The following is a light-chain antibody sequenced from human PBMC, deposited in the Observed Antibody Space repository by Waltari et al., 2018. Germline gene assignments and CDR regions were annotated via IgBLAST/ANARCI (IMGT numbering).Light chain of an antibody. CDR1: SGSISTTSY. V-gene: IGLV8-61*01. CDR2: KAN. J-gene: IGLJ3*02. Sequence: QTVVTQEPSLSVSPGGTVTLTCALSSGSISTTSYATWYQQSPGQAPRTLVYKANIRSSGVPDLFSGSSLGNKAALTITGAQADDESDYYCALYMGSGIWVFGGGTKLTVL. CDR3: ALYMGSGIWV.